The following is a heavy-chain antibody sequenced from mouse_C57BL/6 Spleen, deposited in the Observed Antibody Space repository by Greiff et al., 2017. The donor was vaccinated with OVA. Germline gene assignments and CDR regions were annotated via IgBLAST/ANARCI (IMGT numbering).Heavy chain of an antibody. Sequence: EVMLVESGGGLVKPGGSLKLSCAASGFTFSSYAMSWVRQTPEKRLEWVATISDGGSYTYYPDNVKGRFTISRDNAKNNLYLQMSHLKSEDTAMYYCAREGLGRRDFDYWGQGTTLTVSS. J-gene: IGHJ2*01. CDR3: AREGLGRRDFDY. CDR1: GFTFSSYA. V-gene: IGHV5-4*01. D-gene: IGHD4-1*01. CDR2: ISDGGSYT.